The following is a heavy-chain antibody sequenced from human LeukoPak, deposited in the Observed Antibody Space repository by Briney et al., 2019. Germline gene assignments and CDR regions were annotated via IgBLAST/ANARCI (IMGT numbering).Heavy chain of an antibody. CDR1: GFTFSDYY. CDR2: ISSSGSTI. Sequence: GGSLRLSCAASGFTFSDYYMSWIRQAPGKGLEWVSYISSSGSTIYYADSVKGRFTISRDNAKNSLYLQMNSLRAEDTAVYYCASQTYYYDSSGYYYDYWGQGTLVTVSS. J-gene: IGHJ4*02. CDR3: ASQTYYYDSSGYYYDY. D-gene: IGHD3-22*01. V-gene: IGHV3-11*01.